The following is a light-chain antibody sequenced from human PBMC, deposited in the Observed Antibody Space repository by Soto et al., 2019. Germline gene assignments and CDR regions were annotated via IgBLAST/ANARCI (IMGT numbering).Light chain of an antibody. V-gene: IGKV3-20*01. J-gene: IGKJ2*01. CDR1: QSVSSSY. Sequence: EIVLTQSPGTLSLSPGERATLSCRASQSVSSSYLAWYQQKPGQAPRLLIYGASSRATGIPDRFSGRGSGTDFTLTISRLEPEDFSVYYCQQYGSSPLYTFGQGTKQEIK. CDR2: GAS. CDR3: QQYGSSPLYT.